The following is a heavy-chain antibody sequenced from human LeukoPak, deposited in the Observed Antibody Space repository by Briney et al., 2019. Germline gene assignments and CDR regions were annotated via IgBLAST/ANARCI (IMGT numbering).Heavy chain of an antibody. CDR2: IYHSGST. D-gene: IGHD5-18*01. Sequence: SETLSLTCTVSGYSISSGYYWGWIRQPPGKGLEWIGSIYHSGSTYYNPSLKSRVTISVDTSKNQFSLKLSSVTAADTAVYYCARLINTAMVPDAFDIWGQGTMVTVSS. CDR1: GYSISSGYY. V-gene: IGHV4-38-2*02. J-gene: IGHJ3*02. CDR3: ARLINTAMVPDAFDI.